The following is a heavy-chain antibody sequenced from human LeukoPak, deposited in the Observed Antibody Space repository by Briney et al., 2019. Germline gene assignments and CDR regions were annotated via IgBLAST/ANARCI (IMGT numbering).Heavy chain of an antibody. CDR3: ARGPPRSSSWYPYYYYYGMDV. J-gene: IGHJ6*02. V-gene: IGHV4-34*01. Sequence: SETLSLTCTVSGGSISGYYWSWIRQPPGKGLEWIGEINHSGSTNYNPSLKSRVTISVDTSKNQFSLKLSSVTAADTAVYYCARGPPRSSSWYPYYYYYGMDVWGQGTTVTVSS. D-gene: IGHD6-13*01. CDR1: GGSISGYY. CDR2: INHSGST.